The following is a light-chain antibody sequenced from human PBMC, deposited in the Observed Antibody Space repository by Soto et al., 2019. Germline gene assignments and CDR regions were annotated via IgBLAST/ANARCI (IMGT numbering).Light chain of an antibody. Sequence: QSVLTQPASVSGSPGQSINISCSGTSSDVGGYHVVSWYQQHPGKAPKVIIYEVSKRPSGVSNHFSGSKSGNTASLTISGLQHDDEPAYYCCSYAGISIIVFGGRTKVTV. CDR3: CSYAGISIIV. CDR1: SSDVGGYHV. J-gene: IGLJ2*01. CDR2: EVS. V-gene: IGLV2-23*02.